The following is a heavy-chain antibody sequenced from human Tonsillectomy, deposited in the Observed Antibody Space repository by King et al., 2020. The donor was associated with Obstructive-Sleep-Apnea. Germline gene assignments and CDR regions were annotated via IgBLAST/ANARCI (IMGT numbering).Heavy chain of an antibody. CDR3: AKDPAVATNPPGMDV. CDR1: GFTFSSYG. D-gene: IGHD5-24*01. CDR2: ISYDGSNK. Sequence: VQLVESGGGVVQPGRALRLSCAASGFTFSSYGMHWGRQAPGKGLEWVAVISYDGSNKYYADSVKGRLTLSRDNSKNTLYLQMNSLRAEDTAVYYCAKDPAVATNPPGMDVWGQGTTVTVSS. V-gene: IGHV3-30*18. J-gene: IGHJ6*02.